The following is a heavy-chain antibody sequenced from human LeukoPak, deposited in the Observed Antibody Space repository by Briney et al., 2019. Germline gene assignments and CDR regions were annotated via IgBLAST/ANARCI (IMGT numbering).Heavy chain of an antibody. V-gene: IGHV3-21*01. CDR1: GFKFSSYS. Sequence: GGSLRLSCAASGFKFSSYSMRWVRQAPGKGLGWVSSISSSSSYIYYADSVKGRFTISRDNAKNSLYLQMNGLRAEDTAVYYCARAYSGSYGLGYYYMDVWGKGTTVTISS. D-gene: IGHD1-26*01. J-gene: IGHJ6*03. CDR2: ISSSSSYI. CDR3: ARAYSGSYGLGYYYMDV.